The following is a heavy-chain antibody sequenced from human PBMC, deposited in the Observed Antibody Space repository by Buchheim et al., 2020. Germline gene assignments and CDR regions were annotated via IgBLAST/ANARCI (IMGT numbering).Heavy chain of an antibody. J-gene: IGHJ4*02. V-gene: IGHV1-46*03. Sequence: QVQLVQSGAEVKKPGASVKVSCKASGYTFTSYYMHWVRQAPGQGLEWMGIINPSGGSTSYAQKFQGRVTMTRDTSTSTVYMELSSLRSEDTAVYYCAREEGDTAMASRVKGLYFDYWGQGTL. CDR3: AREEGDTAMASRVKGLYFDY. CDR1: GYTFTSYY. CDR2: INPSGGST. D-gene: IGHD5-18*01.